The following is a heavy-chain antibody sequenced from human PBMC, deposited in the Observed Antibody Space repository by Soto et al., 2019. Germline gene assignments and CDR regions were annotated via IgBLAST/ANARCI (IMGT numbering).Heavy chain of an antibody. CDR2: ISGSGGST. J-gene: IGHJ6*02. CDR3: AKFGGSSSWYDYYYYGMDV. D-gene: IGHD6-13*01. Sequence: GGSLRLSCAASGFTFSSYAMSWVRQAPGKGLEWVSAISGSGGSTYYADSVKGRFTISRDNSKNTLYLQMNSLRAEDTAVYYCAKFGGSSSWYDYYYYGMDVWGQGTTVTVSS. CDR1: GFTFSSYA. V-gene: IGHV3-23*01.